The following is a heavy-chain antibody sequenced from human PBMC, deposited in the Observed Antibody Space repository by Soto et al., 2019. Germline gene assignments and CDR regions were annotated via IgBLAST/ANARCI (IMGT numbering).Heavy chain of an antibody. Sequence: PSETLSLTCAVYGGSFSGYYWSWIRQPPGKGLEWIGEINHSGSTNYNPSLKSRVTISVDTSKNQFSLKLSSVTAADTAAYYCARPKVPYSSSSGYDYWGQGTLVTVSS. J-gene: IGHJ4*02. D-gene: IGHD6-6*01. CDR3: ARPKVPYSSSSGYDY. V-gene: IGHV4-34*01. CDR2: INHSGST. CDR1: GGSFSGYY.